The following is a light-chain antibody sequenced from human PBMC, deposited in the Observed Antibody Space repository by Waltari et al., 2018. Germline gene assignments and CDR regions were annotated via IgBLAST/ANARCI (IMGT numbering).Light chain of an antibody. CDR2: EVS. J-gene: IGLJ1*01. CDR3: SSYTSSNILYV. CDR1: RSDVGGYTF. Sequence: QSALTQPASVSGSPVQSITISCTGTRSDVGGYTFFSWYQHYPGNAPKIIIFEVSNRPSGVSNRFSGSKSGNTASLTISGLQAEDEADYYCSSYTSSNILYVFGAGTKVTVL. V-gene: IGLV2-14*01.